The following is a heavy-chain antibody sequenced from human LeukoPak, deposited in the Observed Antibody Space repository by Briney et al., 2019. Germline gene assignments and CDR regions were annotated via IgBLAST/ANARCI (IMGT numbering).Heavy chain of an antibody. CDR1: GGSFSGYY. CDR3: ARGFYYYDSSGYSIYYYYYMDV. Sequence: SETLSLTCAVYGGSFSGYYWSWIRQPPGKGLEWIGEINHSGSTNYNPSLKSRVTISVDTSKNQFSLKLSSVTAADTAVYYCARGFYYYDSSGYSIYYYYYMDVWGKGTTVTVSS. CDR2: INHSGST. V-gene: IGHV4-34*01. J-gene: IGHJ6*03. D-gene: IGHD3-22*01.